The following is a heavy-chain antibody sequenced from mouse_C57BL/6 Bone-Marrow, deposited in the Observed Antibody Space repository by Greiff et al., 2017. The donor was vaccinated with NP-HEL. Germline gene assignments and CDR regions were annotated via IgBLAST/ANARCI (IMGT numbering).Heavy chain of an antibody. CDR2: ISDGGSYT. J-gene: IGHJ4*01. CDR1: GFTFSSYA. CDR3: ARGGGNYEDYYAMDY. Sequence: DVKLVESGGGLVKPGGSLKLSCAASGFTFSSYAMSWVRQTPEKRLEWVATISDGGSYTYYPDNVKGRFTISRDNAKNNLYLQMSHLKSEDTAMYYCARGGGNYEDYYAMDYWGQGTSVTVSS. D-gene: IGHD2-1*01. V-gene: IGHV5-4*03.